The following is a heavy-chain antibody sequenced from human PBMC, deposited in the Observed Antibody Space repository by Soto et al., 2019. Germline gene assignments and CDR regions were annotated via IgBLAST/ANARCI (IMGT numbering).Heavy chain of an antibody. J-gene: IGHJ4*02. CDR3: TRGGDAYKNGH. D-gene: IGHD2-21*01. CDR1: GGSISSGGYS. V-gene: IGHV4-61*08. CDR2: IYYNGST. Sequence: PSETLSLTCAVSGGSISSGGYSWSWIRQPPGKGLEWIGYIYYNGSTNYNPSLKSRVTMSVDTSKNQFSLKLTSVNAADTAVYYCTRGGDAYKNGHWGQGTLVTVSS.